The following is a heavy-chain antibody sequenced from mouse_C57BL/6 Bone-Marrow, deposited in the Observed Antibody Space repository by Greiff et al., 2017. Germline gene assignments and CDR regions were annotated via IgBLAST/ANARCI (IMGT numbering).Heavy chain of an antibody. CDR2: IWTGGGT. D-gene: IGHD1-1*01. J-gene: IGHJ3*01. Sequence: VMLVESGPGLVAPSQSLSITCTVSGFSLTSSAISWVRQPPGKGLEWLGVIWTGGGTNYNSALKSRLSISKDNSKSQVFLKMNSLQTDDTARYYCARFYYGSSWGFAYWGQGTLVTVSA. CDR3: ARFYYGSSWGFAY. V-gene: IGHV2-9-1*01. CDR1: GFSLTSSA.